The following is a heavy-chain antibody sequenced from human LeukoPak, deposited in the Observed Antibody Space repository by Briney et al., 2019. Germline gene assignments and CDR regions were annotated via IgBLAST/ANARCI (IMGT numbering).Heavy chain of an antibody. V-gene: IGHV3-73*01. Sequence: GGSPKLSCAASGFTFSGSAMHWVRQASGKGLEWVGRIRSKANSYATAYAASVKGRFTISRDDSKNTAYLQMNSLKTEDTAVYYCTSLGYCSSTSCPWGQGTLVTVSS. CDR3: TSLGYCSSTSCP. J-gene: IGHJ5*02. CDR2: IRSKANSYAT. D-gene: IGHD2-2*01. CDR1: GFTFSGSA.